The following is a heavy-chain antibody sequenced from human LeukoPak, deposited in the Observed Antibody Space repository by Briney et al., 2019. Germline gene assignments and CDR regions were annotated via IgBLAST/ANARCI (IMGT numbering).Heavy chain of an antibody. Sequence: GGSLRLSCGASSFTFSSYAMSWVRQAPGKGLEWVSAISGSGGSTYYADSVKGRFTISRDNSKNTLYLQMNSLRAEDTAVYYCAKIFGVVTSNFDYWGQGTLVTVSS. CDR1: SFTFSSYA. CDR3: AKIFGVVTSNFDY. V-gene: IGHV3-23*01. CDR2: ISGSGGST. D-gene: IGHD3-3*01. J-gene: IGHJ4*02.